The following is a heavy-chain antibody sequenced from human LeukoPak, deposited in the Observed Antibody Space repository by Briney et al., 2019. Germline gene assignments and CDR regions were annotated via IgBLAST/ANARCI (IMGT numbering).Heavy chain of an antibody. CDR3: ASLTIHNWFDP. CDR1: GFTFSSYG. D-gene: IGHD3-10*01. CDR2: ISYDGSNK. J-gene: IGHJ5*02. Sequence: GRSLRLSCAASGFTFSSYGMHWVRQAPGKGLEWVAVISYDGSNKYYADSVKGRFTISRDNSKNTLYLQMNSLRAEDTAVCYCASLTIHNWFDPWGQGTLVTVSS. V-gene: IGHV3-30*03.